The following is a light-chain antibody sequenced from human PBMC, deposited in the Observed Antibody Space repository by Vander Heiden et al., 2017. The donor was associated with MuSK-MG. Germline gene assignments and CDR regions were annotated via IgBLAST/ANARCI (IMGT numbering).Light chain of an antibody. CDR2: EVS. CDR3: CSYAGSSTLV. V-gene: IGLV2-23*02. Sequence: QSALPQPVSVSGSPGQSLTISCTGTSSDVGSYHLVSWYQQHPGNAPKLMIYEVSKRPSGVSNRFSGSKAGNTASLTISGLQAEDEADYYCCSYAGSSTLVFGGGTKLTVL. CDR1: SSDVGSYHL. J-gene: IGLJ3*02.